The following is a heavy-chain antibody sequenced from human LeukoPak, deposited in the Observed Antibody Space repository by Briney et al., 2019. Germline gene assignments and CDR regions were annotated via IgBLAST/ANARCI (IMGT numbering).Heavy chain of an antibody. V-gene: IGHV1-69*01. D-gene: IGHD3-3*01. CDR2: IIPIFGTA. CDR3: ARRNYDFWSGYYGGGMDV. CDR1: GGTFSSYA. Sequence: AASVKVSCKASGGTFSSYAISWVRQAPGQGLEWMGGIIPIFGTANYAQKFQGRVTITADESTSTAYMELSSLRSEDTAVYYCARRNYDFWSGYYGGGMDVWGQGTTVTVSS. J-gene: IGHJ6*02.